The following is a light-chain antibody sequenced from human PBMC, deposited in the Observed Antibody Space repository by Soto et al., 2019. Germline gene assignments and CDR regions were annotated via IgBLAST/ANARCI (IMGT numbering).Light chain of an antibody. CDR3: SSYTSINTLV. CDR2: DVT. Sequence: QSALTQPASVSGSPGQSITISCTGTSSDVGGYNYVSWYQQHPGKAPKLMIYDVTVRPSGVSNRFSGSKSGNTASPTISGLQAEDEADYYCSSYTSINTLVFGTGTKLTVL. CDR1: SSDVGGYNY. J-gene: IGLJ1*01. V-gene: IGLV2-14*01.